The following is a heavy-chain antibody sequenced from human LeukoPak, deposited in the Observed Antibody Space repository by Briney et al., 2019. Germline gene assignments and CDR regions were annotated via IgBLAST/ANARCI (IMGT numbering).Heavy chain of an antibody. D-gene: IGHD3-22*01. CDR1: GFIFSNYW. Sequence: GGSLRLSCAASGFIFSNYWLHWVRQAPGKGLVWVSRINSDGSSTNYADSVKGRFTISRDNAKNTLYLQMNSLRAEDTAVYYCAKKGYYDGSGYYMYYFDHWGQGTLVTVSS. V-gene: IGHV3-74*01. CDR3: AKKGYYDGSGYYMYYFDH. J-gene: IGHJ4*02. CDR2: INSDGSST.